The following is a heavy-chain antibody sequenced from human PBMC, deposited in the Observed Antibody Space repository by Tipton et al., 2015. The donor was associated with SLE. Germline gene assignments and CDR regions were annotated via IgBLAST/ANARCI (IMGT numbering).Heavy chain of an antibody. CDR3: AKDMYSSGTYFDY. CDR1: GFTFSSYS. V-gene: IGHV3-21*04. CDR2: ISSSSSYI. Sequence: SLRLSCAASGFTFSSYSMNWVRQAPGKGLEWVSSISSSSSYIYYADSVKGRFTISRDNAKNSLYLQMNSLRAEDTALYYCAKDMYSSGTYFDYWGQGTLVTVSS. J-gene: IGHJ4*02. D-gene: IGHD3-22*01.